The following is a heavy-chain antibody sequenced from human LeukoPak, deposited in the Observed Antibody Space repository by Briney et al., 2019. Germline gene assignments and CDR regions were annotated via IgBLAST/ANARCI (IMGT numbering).Heavy chain of an antibody. CDR3: ASLGGYTGH. Sequence: GSLRLSCAASGFTFSSYSMNWVRQAPGKGLEWVSYISSSSSTIYYADSVKGRFTISRDNAKNSLYLQMNSLRAEDTAVYYCASLGGYTGHWGQGTLVTVSS. CDR1: GFTFSSYS. V-gene: IGHV3-48*04. D-gene: IGHD3-22*01. J-gene: IGHJ4*02. CDR2: ISSSSSTI.